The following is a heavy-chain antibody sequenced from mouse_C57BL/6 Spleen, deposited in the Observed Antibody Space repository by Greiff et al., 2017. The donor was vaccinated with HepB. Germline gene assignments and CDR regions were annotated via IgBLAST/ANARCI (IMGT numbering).Heavy chain of an antibody. V-gene: IGHV1-54*01. CDR2: INPGSGGT. CDR1: GYAFTNYL. Sequence: QVQLQQSGAELVRPGTSVKVSCKASGYAFTNYLIEWVKQRPGQGLEWIGVINPGSGGTNYNEKFKGKATLTADKSSSTAYMQLSSLTSEDSAVYFCARDGSNYYYAMDYWGQGTSVTVSS. D-gene: IGHD1-1*01. CDR3: ARDGSNYYYAMDY. J-gene: IGHJ4*01.